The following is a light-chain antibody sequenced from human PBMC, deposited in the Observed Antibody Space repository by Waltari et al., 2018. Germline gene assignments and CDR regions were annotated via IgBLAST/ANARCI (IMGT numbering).Light chain of an antibody. CDR2: RNN. CDR3: AAWDDSLSGGV. CDR1: SSNIGRNS. V-gene: IGLV1-47*01. J-gene: IGLJ3*02. Sequence: QSVLSQPPSASGTPGQRVTISCSGSSSNIGRNSVYWYQQLPGTAPKLLIYRNNQRPRGVPDRFSGSKSGTSASLAISGLQSEDEADYYCAAWDDSLSGGVFGGGTKLTVL.